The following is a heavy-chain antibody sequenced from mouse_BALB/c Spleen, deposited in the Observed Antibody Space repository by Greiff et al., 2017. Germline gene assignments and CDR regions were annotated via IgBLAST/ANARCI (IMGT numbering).Heavy chain of an antibody. CDR3: VREGYRYEGFAY. J-gene: IGHJ3*01. Sequence: EVKVVESGGGLVQPKGSLKLSCAASGFTFNTYAMHWVCQAPGKGLEWVARIRSKSNNYATYYADSVKDRFTISRDDSQSMLYLQMNNLKTEDTAMYYCVREGYRYEGFAYWGQGTLVTVSA. D-gene: IGHD2-14*01. V-gene: IGHV10-3*03. CDR1: GFTFNTYA. CDR2: IRSKSNNYAT.